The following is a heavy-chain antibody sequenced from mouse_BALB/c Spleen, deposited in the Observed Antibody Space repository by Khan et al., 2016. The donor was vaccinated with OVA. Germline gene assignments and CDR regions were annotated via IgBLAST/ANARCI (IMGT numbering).Heavy chain of an antibody. CDR3: AKIYCYEVKGFAY. V-gene: IGHV2-5-1*01. D-gene: IGHD2-12*01. Sequence: QVQLKESGPSLVQPSQSLSITCTASGFSLSSYGVHWVRQSPGKGLEWLGVIWRGGSTDYNAAFMYRLSITKDNYTTQAFYKMNSMQASDTATYYGAKIYCYEVKGFAYWGQGTLVTVSA. J-gene: IGHJ3*01. CDR1: GFSLSSYG. CDR2: IWRGGST.